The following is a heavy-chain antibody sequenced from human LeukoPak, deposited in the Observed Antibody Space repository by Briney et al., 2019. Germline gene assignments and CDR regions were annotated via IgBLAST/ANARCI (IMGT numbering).Heavy chain of an antibody. Sequence: LRLSXAASGXTFSSYAMSWVRQAPGKGLEWVSGISGSGDNTYYADSVKGRFTISRDNSKNTLYVQVNSLGTEDTAAYYCAKGSYYDSSGSFYFDYWGQGTLVTVSS. V-gene: IGHV3-23*01. CDR1: GXTFSSYA. J-gene: IGHJ4*02. CDR2: ISGSGDNT. D-gene: IGHD3-22*01. CDR3: AKGSYYDSSGSFYFDY.